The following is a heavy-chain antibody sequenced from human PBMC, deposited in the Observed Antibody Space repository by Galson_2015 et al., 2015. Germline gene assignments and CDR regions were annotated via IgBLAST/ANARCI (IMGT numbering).Heavy chain of an antibody. CDR1: GFTFSSYA. CDR2: ISYDGSNK. V-gene: IGHV3-30-3*01. Sequence: SLRLSCAASGFTFSSYAMHWVRQAPGKGLEWVAVISYDGSNKYYADSVKGPFTISRDNSKNTLYLQMNSLRAEDTAVYYCARAMDYYYYMDVWGKGTTVTVSS. J-gene: IGHJ6*03. CDR3: ARAMDYYYYMDV.